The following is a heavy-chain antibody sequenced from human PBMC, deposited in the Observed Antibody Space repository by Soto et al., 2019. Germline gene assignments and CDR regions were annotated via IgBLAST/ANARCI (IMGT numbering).Heavy chain of an antibody. CDR2: IYWDDDK. V-gene: IGHV2-5*02. CDR1: GFSLSTSGVG. D-gene: IGHD7-27*01. CDR3: AHRQLHNGNWDSGIFDY. J-gene: IGHJ4*02. Sequence: SGPTLVNPTQTLTLTCTFSGFSLSTSGVGVGWIRQPPGKALECLALIYWDDDKRYSPSLKSRLTITKDTSKNEVVLTMTNMDPVDTATNYCAHRQLHNGNWDSGIFDYGGQGTLVTVST.